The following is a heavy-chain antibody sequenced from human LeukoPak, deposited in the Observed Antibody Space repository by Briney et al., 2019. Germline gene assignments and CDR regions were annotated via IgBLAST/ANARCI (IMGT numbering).Heavy chain of an antibody. CDR1: GFTFSNAW. Sequence: GSLRLSCAASGFTFSNAWMSWVRQAPGKGLEWIGEINHSGSTNYNPSLKSRVTISVDTSKNQFSLKLSSVTAADTAVYYCARRLAAARRGNWFDPWGQGTLVTVSS. V-gene: IGHV4-34*01. CDR3: ARRLAAARRGNWFDP. CDR2: INHSGST. J-gene: IGHJ5*02. D-gene: IGHD6-13*01.